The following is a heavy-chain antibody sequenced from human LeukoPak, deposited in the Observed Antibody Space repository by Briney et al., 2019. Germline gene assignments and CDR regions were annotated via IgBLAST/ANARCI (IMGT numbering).Heavy chain of an antibody. V-gene: IGHV3-64*01. CDR3: ARDFGYGSGFDY. CDR1: GFAFSNYA. Sequence: GGSLRLSCVASGFAFSNYALHWVRQAPGKGLQYVSGIGNGGSIDYANSVKGRFTISRDNSKNTLYLQMGSLRPEDMAVYYCARDFGYGSGFDYWGQGTLVTVSS. J-gene: IGHJ4*02. CDR2: IGNGGSI. D-gene: IGHD3-10*01.